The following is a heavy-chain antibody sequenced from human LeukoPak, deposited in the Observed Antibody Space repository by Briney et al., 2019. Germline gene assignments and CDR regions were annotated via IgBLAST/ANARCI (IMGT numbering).Heavy chain of an antibody. CDR2: IYYSGST. Sequence: SETLSLTCTVSGGSISSYYWSWIRQPPGKGLEWIGYIYYSGSTNYNPSLKSRVTISVDTSKNQFSLKLSSVTAADTAVYYCARARRGIVATIGGIDYWGQGTLVTVSS. V-gene: IGHV4-59*01. J-gene: IGHJ4*02. CDR3: ARARRGIVATIGGIDY. D-gene: IGHD5-12*01. CDR1: GGSISSYY.